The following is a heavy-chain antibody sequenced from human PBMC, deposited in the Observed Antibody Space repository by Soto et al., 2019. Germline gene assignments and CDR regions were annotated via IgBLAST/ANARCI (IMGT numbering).Heavy chain of an antibody. V-gene: IGHV1-69*08. J-gene: IGHJ4*01. D-gene: IGHD4-17*01. CDR3: ARESVGAYPLLDY. CDR2: VIRILGVV. CDR1: GGYYRSYT. Sequence: QVQVVQSGAEVKKTGSSVKVSCKASGGYYRSYTITWVRQAPGQGLEWRGRVIRILGVVNYAQKFQGKVTFPAAKSTSTASMELSSLRSDVPAVYSCARESVGAYPLLDYWGQGTLVTVSS.